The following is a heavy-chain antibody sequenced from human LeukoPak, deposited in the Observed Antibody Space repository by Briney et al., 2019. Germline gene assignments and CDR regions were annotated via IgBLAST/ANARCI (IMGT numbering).Heavy chain of an antibody. V-gene: IGHV3-23*01. CDR1: GFTFSSNA. J-gene: IGHJ1*01. CDR2: ISGSGGST. D-gene: IGHD6-19*01. Sequence: PGGSLRLSCEASGFTFSSNAMSWVRQAPGKGLEWVSAISGSGGSTYYADSVKGRFTISRDNSKNTLYLQMNSLRAEDTAVYYCAKDRIAVAGPEYFQHWGQGTLVTVSP. CDR3: AKDRIAVAGPEYFQH.